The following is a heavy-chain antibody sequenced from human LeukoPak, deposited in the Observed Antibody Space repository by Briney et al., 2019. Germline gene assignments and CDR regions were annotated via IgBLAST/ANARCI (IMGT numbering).Heavy chain of an antibody. CDR2: ISAYNGNT. CDR1: GYTFTSYG. Sequence: ASVKVSCKASGYTFTSYGISWVRQAPGQGLEWMEWISAYNGNTNYAQKLQGRVTMTTDTSTSTAYMELRSLRSDDTAVYYCARLDIVVVPAAMRDSYYYYYGMDVWGQGTTVTVSS. CDR3: ARLDIVVVPAAMRDSYYYYYGMDV. J-gene: IGHJ6*02. V-gene: IGHV1-18*01. D-gene: IGHD2-2*03.